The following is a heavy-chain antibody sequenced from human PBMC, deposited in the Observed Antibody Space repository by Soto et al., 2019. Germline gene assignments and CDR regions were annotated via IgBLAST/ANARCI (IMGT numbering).Heavy chain of an antibody. D-gene: IGHD3-3*01. CDR1: GYTFTSYD. CDR2: MNPNSGNT. V-gene: IGHV1-8*01. CDR3: ARDITAYWYFDL. J-gene: IGHJ2*01. Sequence: QVQLVQSGAEVKKPGASVKVSCKASGYTFTSYDITWQRQATGQGLEWMGWMNPNSGNTGYAQKFQGRVTMTRNTSISTAYMELSSLRSEDTAVYYCARDITAYWYFDLWGRGTLVTVSS.